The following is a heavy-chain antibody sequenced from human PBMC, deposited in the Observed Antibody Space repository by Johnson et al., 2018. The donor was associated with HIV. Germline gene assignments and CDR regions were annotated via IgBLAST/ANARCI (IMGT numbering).Heavy chain of an antibody. J-gene: IGHJ3*02. V-gene: IGHV3-66*01. D-gene: IGHD2-21*01. Sequence: EVQLLESGGGFVQPGGSLRLSCAASGFSVGSNSMSWVRQAPGKGLEWVSVIQSGENTLYAESVKGRFTVSRDDSKNTLYLQMTSLRAEDTAVYYCARDCGGACFAYWRNAFDIWGQGTMVTVSS. CDR2: IQSGENT. CDR1: GFSVGSNS. CDR3: ARDCGGACFAYWRNAFDI.